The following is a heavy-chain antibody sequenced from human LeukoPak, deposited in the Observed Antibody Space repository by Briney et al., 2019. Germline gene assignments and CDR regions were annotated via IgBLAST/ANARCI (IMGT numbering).Heavy chain of an antibody. Sequence: GGSLRLSCAASGFTFSSYAMHWIRQAPGKGLEWISYISNSASRIYYADSVKGRFTISRDNAKNSLYLQMNSLRAEDTAVYYCARHILQYFDWLSPFDYWGQGTLVTVSS. CDR2: ISNSASRI. CDR3: ARHILQYFDWLSPFDY. CDR1: GFTFSSYA. D-gene: IGHD3-9*01. J-gene: IGHJ4*02. V-gene: IGHV3-48*04.